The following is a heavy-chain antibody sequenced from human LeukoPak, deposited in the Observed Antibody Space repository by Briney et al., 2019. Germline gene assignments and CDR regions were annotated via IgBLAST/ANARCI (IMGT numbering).Heavy chain of an antibody. Sequence: SETLSLTCTVSGGSISSYYWSWIRQPPGKGLEWIGYIYYSGSTNYNPSLKSRVTISVDTSKNQFSLKLSSVTAADTAVYYCAREGIAAAGTDHYYGMDVWGKGTTVTVS. J-gene: IGHJ6*04. D-gene: IGHD6-13*01. CDR2: IYYSGST. V-gene: IGHV4-59*01. CDR3: AREGIAAAGTDHYYGMDV. CDR1: GGSISSYY.